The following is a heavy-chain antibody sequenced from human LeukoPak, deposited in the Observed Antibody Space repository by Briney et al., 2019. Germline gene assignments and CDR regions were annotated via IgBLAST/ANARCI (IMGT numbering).Heavy chain of an antibody. Sequence: GGSLRLSCAASGFTFSDYGMQWVRQAPGKGLEWMALISTDGSYKDYADSVKGRFTLSRDNSKNTLFLQMNSLRVEDTAVYYCAKDGTSSWFGEATWGQGTLVTVSS. CDR1: GFTFSDYG. CDR2: ISTDGSYK. CDR3: AKDGTSSWFGEAT. D-gene: IGHD6-13*01. J-gene: IGHJ5*02. V-gene: IGHV3-30*18.